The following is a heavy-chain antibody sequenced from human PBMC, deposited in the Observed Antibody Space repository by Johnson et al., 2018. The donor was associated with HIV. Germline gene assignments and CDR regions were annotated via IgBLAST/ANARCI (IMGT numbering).Heavy chain of an antibody. J-gene: IGHJ3*02. Sequence: QVQLLESGGGVVQPGRSLRLSCAASGFTFSSYAMHWVRQAPGKGLEWVAFIRYDGSNKYYADSVKGRFTISSDNSKNTLYLQMNSLGAGDTAVYYCAKDQHGPLVPTVMRDDAFDIWGQGTMVTVSS. CDR1: GFTFSSYA. V-gene: IGHV3-30*02. CDR2: IRYDGSNK. CDR3: AKDQHGPLVPTVMRDDAFDI. D-gene: IGHD5-12*01.